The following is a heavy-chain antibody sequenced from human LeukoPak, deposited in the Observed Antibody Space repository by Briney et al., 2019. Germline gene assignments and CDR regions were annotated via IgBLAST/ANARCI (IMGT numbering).Heavy chain of an antibody. CDR3: ARDDCSKTSCYGI. J-gene: IGHJ4*02. V-gene: IGHV3-23*01. CDR1: GFTFNSYV. Sequence: PGGSLRLSCAASGFTFNSYVMAWVRQAPGEGLEWVSGISGSGGNTYYADSVKGRFTISRDNAKNSLYLQMNSLRTEDTAVYYCARDDCSKTSCYGIWGQGTLVTVSS. D-gene: IGHD2-2*01. CDR2: ISGSGGNT.